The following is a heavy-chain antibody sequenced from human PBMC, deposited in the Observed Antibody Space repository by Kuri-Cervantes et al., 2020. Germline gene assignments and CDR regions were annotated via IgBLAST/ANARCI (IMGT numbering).Heavy chain of an antibody. CDR1: GFTFSSYG. D-gene: IGHD2-2*01. CDR3: TIPAARYDFDY. V-gene: IGHV3-30*02. Sequence: GGSLRLSCAASGFTFSSYGMHWVRQAPGKGLEWVAVIWYDGSNKYYADSVKGRFTISRDNSKNTLYLQMNSLRSEDTAVYYCTIPAARYDFDYWGQGTLVTVSS. J-gene: IGHJ4*02. CDR2: IWYDGSNK.